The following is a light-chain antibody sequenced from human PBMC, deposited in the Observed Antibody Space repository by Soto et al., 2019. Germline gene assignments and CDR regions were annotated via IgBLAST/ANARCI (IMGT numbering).Light chain of an antibody. CDR2: DAS. J-gene: IGKJ4*01. CDR3: QERSNWPGLT. V-gene: IGKV3-11*01. Sequence: EIVLTQSPATLSLSPGEGATLSCRASQSVSSSLAWYQQKPGQTPRLLIYDASNRATGIPARFSGRGSGTDFTLTISSLEPEDFAVYYCQERSNWPGLTFGGGTRVDI. CDR1: QSVSSS.